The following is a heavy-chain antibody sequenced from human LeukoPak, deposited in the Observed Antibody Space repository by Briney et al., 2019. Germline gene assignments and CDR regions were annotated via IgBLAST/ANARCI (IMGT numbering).Heavy chain of an antibody. CDR3: ARDPAKFWSGHDY. J-gene: IGHJ4*02. CDR2: ISASGSAT. CDR1: GFIFSNYG. Sequence: GGSLRLSCAASGFIFSNYGMNWVRQAPGKGLEWVAAISASGSATSYADSVRGRFTISRDNSKSTTYLQMNSLRAEDTAVYYCARDPAKFWSGHDYWGQGTLVTVSS. D-gene: IGHD3-3*01. V-gene: IGHV3-23*01.